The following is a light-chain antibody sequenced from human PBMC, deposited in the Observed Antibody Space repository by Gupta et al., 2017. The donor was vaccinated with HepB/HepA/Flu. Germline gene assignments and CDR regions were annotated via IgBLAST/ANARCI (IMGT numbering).Light chain of an antibody. V-gene: IGKV3-11*01. J-gene: IGKJ4*01. CDR1: QSVSSY. CDR2: DAS. Sequence: EIVLTPSPATLSLSPGERATLSCRASQSVSSYLVWYQQKPGQAPRLLIYDASNRATGIPARCSGSGSGTDFTLTISSLEPEDFAVYYCQQRSNWLTFGGGTKVEIK. CDR3: QQRSNWLT.